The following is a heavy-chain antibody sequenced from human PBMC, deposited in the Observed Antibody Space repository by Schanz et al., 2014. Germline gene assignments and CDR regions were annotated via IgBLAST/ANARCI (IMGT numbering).Heavy chain of an antibody. CDR1: GFTFSSYA. CDR2: VPFDGSQK. J-gene: IGHJ4*02. Sequence: QVQLVESGGGVVQPGRSLRLSCAASGFTFSSYALHWVRQAPGKGLEWVAFVPFDGSQKFYADSVKGRFTISRDNSKNTVYLQMNSLRPGDTAVYYCARIGGSVFDYWAQGTLXAVSS. CDR3: ARIGGSVFDY. V-gene: IGHV3-30*04. D-gene: IGHD3-10*01.